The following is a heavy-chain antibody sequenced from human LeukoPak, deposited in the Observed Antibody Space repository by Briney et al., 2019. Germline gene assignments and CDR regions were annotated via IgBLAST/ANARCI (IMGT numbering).Heavy chain of an antibody. V-gene: IGHV3-23*01. CDR1: GFTLSSYA. CDR2: ITVSGTNT. J-gene: IGHJ3*02. D-gene: IGHD5-12*01. Sequence: PGGSLRLSCAAPGFTLSSYAMSWVRRAPRKGLEWVSGITVSGTNTYDADSVKGRFTISRDNSKNAVYLQMNSLRAEDTAVYYCARSIMGLNSAYDIWGQGTMVTVSS. CDR3: ARSIMGLNSAYDI.